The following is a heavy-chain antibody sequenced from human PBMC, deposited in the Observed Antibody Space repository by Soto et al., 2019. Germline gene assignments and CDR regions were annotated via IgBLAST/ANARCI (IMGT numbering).Heavy chain of an antibody. J-gene: IGHJ6*02. CDR3: AKGFRGSGGMDV. CDR1: GYTFISYY. D-gene: IGHD3-10*01. Sequence: ASVKVSCKASGYTFISYYFHWVRQAPGQGLECMGWIIPNSGGTKYAQTFQGRVTMTTDTSISTAYMDQSSLRPDDTALYYCAKGFRGSGGMDVWGQGTTVTVSS. CDR2: IIPNSGGT. V-gene: IGHV1-2*02.